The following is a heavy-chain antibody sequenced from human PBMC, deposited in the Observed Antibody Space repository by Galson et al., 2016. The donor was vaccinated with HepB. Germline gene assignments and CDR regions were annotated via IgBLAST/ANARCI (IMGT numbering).Heavy chain of an antibody. CDR2: IYYSGST. Sequence: TLSLTCTVSVGSISSSGYYWGWIRQPPGKGLEWIGSIYYSGSTYYNPSLKRRVTISVDTSKNQFSLKLNSVTAADTAVYYCARQRFLGSYYFDYWGQGTLVTVSS. CDR3: ARQRFLGSYYFDY. V-gene: IGHV4-39*01. CDR1: VGSISSSGYY. D-gene: IGHD3-3*01. J-gene: IGHJ4*02.